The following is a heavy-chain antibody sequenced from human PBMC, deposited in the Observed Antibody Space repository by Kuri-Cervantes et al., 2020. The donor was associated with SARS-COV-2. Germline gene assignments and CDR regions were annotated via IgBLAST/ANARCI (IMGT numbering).Heavy chain of an antibody. J-gene: IGHJ4*02. Sequence: LKISCAASGFTFSSYWMGWVRQSPEKGLEWVANIDQDGYEKYFVDSVKGRFSISRDNAKNSLFLQMNSLSDEDTVIYFCARPSLNTGSYFAVWGQGTLVTVSS. D-gene: IGHD1-26*01. CDR1: GFTFSSYW. CDR2: IDQDGYEK. CDR3: ARPSLNTGSYFAV. V-gene: IGHV3-7*03.